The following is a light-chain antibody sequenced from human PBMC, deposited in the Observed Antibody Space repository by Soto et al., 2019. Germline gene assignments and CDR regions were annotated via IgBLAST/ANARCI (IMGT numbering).Light chain of an antibody. CDR1: SSDVGGYNY. J-gene: IGLJ1*01. CDR2: DVS. V-gene: IGLV2-14*01. Sequence: QSVLTQHDSVSGSPGQSITISCTGTSSDVGGYNYVSWYQQHPGKAPTLMIYDVSNRPSGVSNRFSGSKSGNTASLTISGLQDEDEADYYCSSYTSSSTLVFGTGTKLTVL. CDR3: SSYTSSSTLV.